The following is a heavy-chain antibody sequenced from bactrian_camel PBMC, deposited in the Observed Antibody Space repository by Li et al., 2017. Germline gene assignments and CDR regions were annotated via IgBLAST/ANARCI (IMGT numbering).Heavy chain of an antibody. J-gene: IGHJ6*01. CDR1: TNTYNTYC. V-gene: IGHV3S53*01. CDR2: VKTGGSR. D-gene: IGHD6*01. Sequence: HVQLVESGGGSVQAGGSLTLSCAASTNTYNTYCMAWFRQAPGKEREGVASVKTGGSRYYVDSVKDRFTIRQDNANNTLYLQMNNLKPEDTGTYYCAADLRPPYVRPRNIGYWGQGTQVTVS. CDR3: AADLRPPYVRPRNIGY.